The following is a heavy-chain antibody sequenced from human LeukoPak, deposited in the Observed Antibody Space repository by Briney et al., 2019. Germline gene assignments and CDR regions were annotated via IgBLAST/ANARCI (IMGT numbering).Heavy chain of an antibody. CDR2: IYTSGST. CDR3: ARHGAVVPAVTEYDFDY. V-gene: IGHV4-4*09. Sequence: PSETLSLTCTVSGGSISSYYWSWIRQPPGKGLEWIGYIYTSGSTNYTPSLKSRVTISVDTSKNQFSLKLSSVTAADTAVYYCARHGAVVPAVTEYDFDYWGQGTLVTVSS. J-gene: IGHJ4*02. CDR1: GGSISSYY. D-gene: IGHD2-2*01.